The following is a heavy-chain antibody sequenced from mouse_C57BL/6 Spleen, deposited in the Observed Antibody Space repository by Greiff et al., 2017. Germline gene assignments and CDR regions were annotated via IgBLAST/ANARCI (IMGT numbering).Heavy chain of an antibody. V-gene: IGHV1-82*01. D-gene: IGHD1-1*01. CDR1: GYAFRSSW. J-gene: IGHJ1*03. CDR3: ARNYYGSRGDWYFDV. CDR2: IYPGDGDT. Sequence: QVQLQQSGPELVKPGASVKISCKASGYAFRSSWMNWVKQRPGKGLEWIGRIYPGDGDTNYNGKFKGKATLTADKSSSTAYMQLSSLTSEDSAVYFCARNYYGSRGDWYFDVWGTGTTVTVSS.